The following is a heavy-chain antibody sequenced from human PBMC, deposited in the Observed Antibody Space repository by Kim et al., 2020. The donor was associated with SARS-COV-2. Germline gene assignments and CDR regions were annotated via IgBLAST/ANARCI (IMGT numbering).Heavy chain of an antibody. J-gene: IGHJ4*02. CDR3: ARDSITMVRGVMGAEFDY. CDR2: INAGNGNT. Sequence: ASVKVSCKASGYTFTSYAMHWVRQAPGQRLEWMGWINAGNGNTKYSQKCQGRVTITRDTFASTAYMELSSLRSEDTAVYYCARDSITMVRGVMGAEFDYWGQGTLVTVSS. V-gene: IGHV1-3*01. CDR1: GYTFTSYA. D-gene: IGHD3-10*01.